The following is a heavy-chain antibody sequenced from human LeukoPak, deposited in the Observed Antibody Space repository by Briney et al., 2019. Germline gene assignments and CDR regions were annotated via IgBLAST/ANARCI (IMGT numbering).Heavy chain of an antibody. J-gene: IGHJ6*02. Sequence: SETLSLTCTVSGGSISSYYWSWIRQPPGKGLEWIGRIYTSGSTNYNPSLKSRVTMSVDTSKNQFSLKLSSVTAADTAVYYCARGGDILTGYAMWFYYYGMDVWGQGTTVTVSS. CDR3: ARGGDILTGYAMWFYYYGMDV. V-gene: IGHV4-4*07. CDR2: IYTSGST. CDR1: GGSISSYY. D-gene: IGHD3-9*01.